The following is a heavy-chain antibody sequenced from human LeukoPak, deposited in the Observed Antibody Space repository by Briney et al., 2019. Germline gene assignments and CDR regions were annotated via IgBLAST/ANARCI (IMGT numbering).Heavy chain of an antibody. J-gene: IGHJ4*02. Sequence: SETLSLTCAVYGGSFSGYYWSWIRQPPGKGLEWIGEVNHSGSTNYNPSLKSRVTISVDTSKNQFSLKLSSVTAADTAVYYCARTLWFGESPQALFAYDYWGQGTLVTVSS. CDR2: VNHSGST. V-gene: IGHV4-34*01. CDR3: ARTLWFGESPQALFAYDY. D-gene: IGHD3-10*01. CDR1: GGSFSGYY.